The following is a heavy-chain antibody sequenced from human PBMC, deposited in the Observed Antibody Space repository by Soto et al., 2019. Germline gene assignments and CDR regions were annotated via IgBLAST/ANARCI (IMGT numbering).Heavy chain of an antibody. CDR3: ARRPYGSVHYYYYGMDV. V-gene: IGHV5-51*01. Sequence: GESLKISCKGSGYNFANYWIAWVRQMPWKGLEWMGIIYLGDSDTRYSPSFQGHVTISADKSISTAYLQWSSLKASDTAMYYCARRPYGSVHYYYYGMDVWGQGTTVTVSS. CDR1: GYNFANYW. D-gene: IGHD3-10*01. J-gene: IGHJ6*02. CDR2: IYLGDSDT.